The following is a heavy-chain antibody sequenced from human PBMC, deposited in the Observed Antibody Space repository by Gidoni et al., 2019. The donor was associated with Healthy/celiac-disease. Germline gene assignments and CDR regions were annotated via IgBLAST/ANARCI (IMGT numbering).Heavy chain of an antibody. CDR3: AREGGDIVVVPAASDRGYGMDV. Sequence: QVQLVESGGGVVQPGRSLRLSCAASGFTFSSYSMPLVRQAPGKGLEWVAVISYDGSNKYYADSVKGRFTISRDKSKNTLYLQMNSLRAEDTDVYYCAREGGDIVVVPAASDRGYGMDVWAQGTTVTVSS. V-gene: IGHV3-30*01. CDR1: GFTFSSYS. J-gene: IGHJ6*02. D-gene: IGHD2-2*01. CDR2: ISYDGSNK.